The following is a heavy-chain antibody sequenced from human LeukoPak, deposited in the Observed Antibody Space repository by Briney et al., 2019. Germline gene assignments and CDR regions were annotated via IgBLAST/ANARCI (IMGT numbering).Heavy chain of an antibody. CDR1: GYTFTSYE. CDR2: ISAYNGNT. D-gene: IGHD3-22*01. Sequence: ASVKVSCKASGYTFTSYEINWVRQAPGQGLEWMGWISAYNGNTNYAQKLQGRVTMTTDTSTSTAYMELRSLRSDDTAVYYCARDLGRYYYDSSGYSDYWGQGTLVTVSS. V-gene: IGHV1-18*01. J-gene: IGHJ4*02. CDR3: ARDLGRYYYDSSGYSDY.